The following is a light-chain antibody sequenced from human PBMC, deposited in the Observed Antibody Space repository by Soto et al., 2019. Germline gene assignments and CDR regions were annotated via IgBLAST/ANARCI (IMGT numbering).Light chain of an antibody. J-gene: IGKJ5*01. CDR1: QGISSY. V-gene: IGKV1-8*01. Sequence: IWMTQSPSSFSASTGDRVTITCRASQGISSYLAWYQQKPGKAPKLLIYAASTLQSGVPSRFSGSGSGTDFTLTISCPQSEDFATYYCQQYYSYPPITFGQGTRLEIK. CDR2: AAS. CDR3: QQYYSYPPIT.